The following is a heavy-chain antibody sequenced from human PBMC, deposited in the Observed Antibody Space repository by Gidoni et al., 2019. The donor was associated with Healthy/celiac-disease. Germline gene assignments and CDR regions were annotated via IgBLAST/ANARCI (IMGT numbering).Heavy chain of an antibody. CDR3: ARVTSKLTLEYSSGGGVGGGFDY. V-gene: IGHV3-30-3*01. Sequence: QVQLVESGGGVVQPGRPLRLSCAASGSTFSSHAMHWVRQAPGKGLEWLAFISYVGSNQYCADSVKGRFTISRDNSKNTLYLQMNSLRAEDTAVYYCARVTSKLTLEYSSGGGVGGGFDYWGQGTLVTVSS. J-gene: IGHJ4*02. D-gene: IGHD6-19*01. CDR2: ISYVGSNQ. CDR1: GSTFSSHA.